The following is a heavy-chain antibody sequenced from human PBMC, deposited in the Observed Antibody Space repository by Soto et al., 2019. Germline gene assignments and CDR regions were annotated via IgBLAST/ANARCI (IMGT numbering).Heavy chain of an antibody. Sequence: GGSLRLSCAASGFTFSSYAMSWVRQAPGKGLEWVSAISGSGGSTYYADSVKGRFTISRDNSKNTLYLQMNSLRAEDTAVYYCAKASSGSRQADAFDTWGQGTMVTVSS. CDR1: GFTFSSYA. D-gene: IGHD3-22*01. CDR3: AKASSGSRQADAFDT. V-gene: IGHV3-23*01. CDR2: ISGSGGST. J-gene: IGHJ3*02.